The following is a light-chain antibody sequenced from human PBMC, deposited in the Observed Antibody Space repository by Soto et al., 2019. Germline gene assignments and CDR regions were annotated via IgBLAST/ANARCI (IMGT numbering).Light chain of an antibody. CDR1: SSDVGGYNY. CDR3: SSYTSSSTPYV. V-gene: IGLV2-14*01. J-gene: IGLJ1*01. CDR2: EVS. Sequence: SVLTQPASVSGSPGQSITISCTGTSSDVGGYNYVSWYQQHPGKAPKLMIYEVSNRPSGVSNRFSGSKSGNTASLTISGLHAEDEADYYCSSYTSSSTPYVFGTGTKVTVL.